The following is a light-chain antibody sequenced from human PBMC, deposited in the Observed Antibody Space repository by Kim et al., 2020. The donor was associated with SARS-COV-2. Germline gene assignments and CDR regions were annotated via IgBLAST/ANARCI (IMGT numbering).Light chain of an antibody. V-gene: IGKV3-20*01. CDR1: QSVRSGY. J-gene: IGKJ1*01. CDR2: GAS. Sequence: PGGRATLSCRVSQSVRSGYLALYPQKPGQAPRLLICGASGRATGVPDRFSGSGSGTDFILTICRLEPGDLAVYYCQLYNVSPWTFGQGTKVDIK. CDR3: QLYNVSPWT.